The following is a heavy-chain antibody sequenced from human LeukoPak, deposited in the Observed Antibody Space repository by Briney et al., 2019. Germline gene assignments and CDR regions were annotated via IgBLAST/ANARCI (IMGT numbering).Heavy chain of an antibody. CDR2: IKQDGSEK. V-gene: IGHV3-7*01. D-gene: IGHD3-3*01. J-gene: IGHJ4*02. Sequence: GGSLRLSCAASGLTFSSYWMSWVRQAPGKGLEWVANIKQDGSEKYYVDSVKGRFTISRDNAKNSLYLQMNSLRAEDTAVYYCARAPGFWHYYFDYWGQGTLVTVSS. CDR1: GLTFSSYW. CDR3: ARAPGFWHYYFDY.